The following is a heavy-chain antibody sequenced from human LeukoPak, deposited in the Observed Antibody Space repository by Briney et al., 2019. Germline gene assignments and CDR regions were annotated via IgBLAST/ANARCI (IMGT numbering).Heavy chain of an antibody. D-gene: IGHD3-22*01. V-gene: IGHV4-31*03. CDR2: IYYSGSS. CDR3: AREERYYCDSSGYYLNWFDP. Sequence: SQTLSLTCTVSGGSISNGDYYWSWIRQHPGKGLEWIGYIYYSGSSYYNPSLKSRVTISVDTSKNQFSLKLSSVTAADTAVYYSAREERYYCDSSGYYLNWFDPWGQGTLVTVSS. CDR1: GGSISNGDYY. J-gene: IGHJ5*02.